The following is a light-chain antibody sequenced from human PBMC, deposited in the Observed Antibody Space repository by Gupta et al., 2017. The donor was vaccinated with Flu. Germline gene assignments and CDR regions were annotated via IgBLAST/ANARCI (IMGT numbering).Light chain of an antibody. V-gene: IGLV2-8*01. CDR1: SRDVGGHNY. Sequence: HSALTQPPSASGSPGQSVTLSCTGTSRDVGGHNYVSWYQHHPGKAPRLMIYEVTKRPSGVPDRFSGFKSGNTASLTVFGLQPEDEAEYYCTSYVGTNNLGVFGTGTKVTVL. CDR2: EVT. J-gene: IGLJ1*01. CDR3: TSYVGTNNLGV.